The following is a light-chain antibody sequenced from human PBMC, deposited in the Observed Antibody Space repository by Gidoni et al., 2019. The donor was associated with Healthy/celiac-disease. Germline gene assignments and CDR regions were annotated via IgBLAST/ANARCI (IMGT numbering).Light chain of an antibody. CDR1: QSVSSSY. CDR3: QQYGSSPRT. V-gene: IGKV3-20*01. Sequence: EIALTPSPRPLSLAPGERATLSCRASQSVSSSYLAWYQQKPGQAPRLLIYGASSSATGIPDRFSGSGSGTDFTLTISRLEPEDFAVYYCQQYGSSPRTFGEGTKVEIK. J-gene: IGKJ4*01. CDR2: GAS.